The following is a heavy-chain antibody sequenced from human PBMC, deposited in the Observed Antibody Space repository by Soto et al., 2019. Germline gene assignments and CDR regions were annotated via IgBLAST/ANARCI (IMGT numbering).Heavy chain of an antibody. CDR3: ARSLRRKYNWFDP. CDR1: GYSFTSYW. J-gene: IGHJ5*02. CDR2: IDPSDSYT. V-gene: IGHV5-10-1*01. Sequence: PGESLKISCKGSGYSFTSYWISWVRQMPGKGLEWMGRIDPSDSYTNYSPSFQGHVTISADKAISTAYLQWSSLKASDTAMYYCARSLRRKYNWFDPWGQGTLVTVSS.